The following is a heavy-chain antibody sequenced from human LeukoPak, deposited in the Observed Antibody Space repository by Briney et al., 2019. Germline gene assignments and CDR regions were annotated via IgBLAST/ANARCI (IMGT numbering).Heavy chain of an antibody. CDR2: LSFDGGNK. V-gene: IGHV3-30-3*01. CDR1: GFTFSDYA. Sequence: GKSLTLSCAASGFTFSDYAMHWVRRAPGKGLEWVAVLSFDGGNKHYGESVKGRFTISRDNSKDKLYLQMNSLRPDDTAVYFCARDQGYYGSGSLQALDSWGQGILVTVSS. D-gene: IGHD3-10*01. CDR3: ARDQGYYGSGSLQALDS. J-gene: IGHJ4*02.